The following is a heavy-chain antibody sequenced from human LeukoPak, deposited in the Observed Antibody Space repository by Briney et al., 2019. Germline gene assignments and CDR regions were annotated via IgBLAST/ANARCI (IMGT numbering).Heavy chain of an antibody. CDR2: ISAYNGNT. CDR3: ARGIAVAALSPNEDFDY. Sequence: ASVKDSCKASLYTLTSYGISCVRHGPGRGVECMGWISAYNGNTNYAQKLQGRVTMTPDTSTSTAYMELRSLRSDDTAVYYCARGIAVAALSPNEDFDYWGQGTLVTVSS. D-gene: IGHD6-19*01. J-gene: IGHJ4*02. CDR1: LYTLTSYG. V-gene: IGHV1-18*01.